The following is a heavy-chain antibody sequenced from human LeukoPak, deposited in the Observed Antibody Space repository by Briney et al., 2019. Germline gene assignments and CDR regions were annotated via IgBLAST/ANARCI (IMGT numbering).Heavy chain of an antibody. Sequence: SETLSLTCAVYGGSFSGYYWTWIRQPPGKGLEWIGEINHSGSTNYNPSLKSRVTISVDTSKNQFSLKLSSVTAADPAVYYCARTYYDFWSGYPFDYWGQGTLVTVSS. CDR2: INHSGST. CDR1: GGSFSGYY. V-gene: IGHV4-34*01. CDR3: ARTYYDFWSGYPFDY. D-gene: IGHD3-3*01. J-gene: IGHJ4*02.